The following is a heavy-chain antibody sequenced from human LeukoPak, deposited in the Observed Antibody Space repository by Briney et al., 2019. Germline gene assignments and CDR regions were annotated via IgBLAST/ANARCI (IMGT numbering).Heavy chain of an antibody. CDR3: ARAGKAAAGKDY. J-gene: IGHJ4*02. V-gene: IGHV4-34*01. Sequence: SETLSLTCAAYGGSFSGYYWSWIRQPPGKGLEWIGEINHSGSTNYNPSLKSRVTISVDTSKNQFSLKLRSVTAADTAVYYCARAGKAAAGKDYWGQGTLVTVSS. CDR2: INHSGST. D-gene: IGHD6-13*01. CDR1: GGSFSGYY.